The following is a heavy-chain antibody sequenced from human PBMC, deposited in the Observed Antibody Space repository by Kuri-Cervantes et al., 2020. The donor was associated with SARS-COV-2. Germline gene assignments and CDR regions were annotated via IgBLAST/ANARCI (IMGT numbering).Heavy chain of an antibody. V-gene: IGHV3-7*01. CDR3: AKPYNYGGNSG. J-gene: IGHJ4*02. CDR2: IKQDGSEK. Sequence: GESLKISCAASGFTFSDYYMTWIRQAPGKGLEWVANIKQDGSEKYYVDSVKGRFTISRDNAKNSLYLQMNSLRAEDTAVYYCAKPYNYGGNSGWGQGTLVTVSS. D-gene: IGHD4-23*01. CDR1: GFTFSDYY.